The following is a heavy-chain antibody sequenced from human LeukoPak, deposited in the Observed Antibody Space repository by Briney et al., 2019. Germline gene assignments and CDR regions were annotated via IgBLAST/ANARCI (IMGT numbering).Heavy chain of an antibody. V-gene: IGHV3-21*01. CDR2: ISSSSSYI. CDR3: ARDGDDILTGYYRGDY. CDR1: GFTFSSYS. J-gene: IGHJ4*02. D-gene: IGHD3-9*01. Sequence: GGPLRLSCAASGFTFSSYSMNWVRQAPGKGLEWVSSISSSSSYIYYADSVKGRFTISRDNAKDSLYLQMNSLRAEDTAVYYCARDGDDILTGYYRGDYWGQGTLVTVSS.